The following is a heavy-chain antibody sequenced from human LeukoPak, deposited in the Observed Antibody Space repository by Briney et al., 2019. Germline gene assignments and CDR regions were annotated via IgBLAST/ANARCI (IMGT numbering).Heavy chain of an antibody. CDR2: ISYDGSNK. J-gene: IGHJ4*02. V-gene: IGHV3-30-3*01. Sequence: GSLRLSCAASGFTFSSYAMHWVRQAPGKGLEWVAVISYDGSNKYYADSVKGRFTISRDNSKNTLYLQMNSLRAEDTAVYYCAKDPNNYVWGSYRCCPADWGQGTLVTVSS. CDR3: AKDPNNYVWGSYRCCPAD. D-gene: IGHD3-16*02. CDR1: GFTFSSYA.